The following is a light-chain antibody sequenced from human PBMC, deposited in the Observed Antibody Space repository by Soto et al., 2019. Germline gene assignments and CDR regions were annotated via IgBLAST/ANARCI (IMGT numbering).Light chain of an antibody. CDR2: DVS. J-gene: IGLJ2*01. V-gene: IGLV2-14*03. CDR1: SSDVGAYNY. Sequence: QSALTQPASVSGSPGQSITISCTGTSSDVGAYNYVSWYQQHPGKVPKVMIYDVSNRPSGVSNRFSGSKSGNTASLTISGLQAEDEADYYCSSYTTSKTLLFGGGTQLTVL. CDR3: SSYTTSKTLL.